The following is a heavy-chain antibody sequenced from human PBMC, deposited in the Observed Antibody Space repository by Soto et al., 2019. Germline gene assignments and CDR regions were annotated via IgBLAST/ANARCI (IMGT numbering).Heavy chain of an antibody. D-gene: IGHD3-10*01. V-gene: IGHV3-23*01. J-gene: IGHJ4*02. CDR1: GFTFSSYA. CDR2: ISGSGGST. Sequence: GGSLRLSCAASGFTFSSYAMSWVRQAPGKGLEWVSAISGSGGSTYYADSVKGRFTISRDNSKNTLYLQMNSLRAEDTAVYYCAKALITMVRGVKLTEYYFDYWGQGTLVTVSS. CDR3: AKALITMVRGVKLTEYYFDY.